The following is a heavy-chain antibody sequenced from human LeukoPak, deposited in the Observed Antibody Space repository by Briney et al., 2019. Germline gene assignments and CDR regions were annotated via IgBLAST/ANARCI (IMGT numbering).Heavy chain of an antibody. CDR2: ISYDGSNK. Sequence: PGRSLRLSCAASGFTFSSYAMHWVRQAPGKGLEWVAVISYDGSNKYYADSVKGRFTISRDNSKNTLYLQMNSLRAEDTAVYYCAKERHDRHAFDIWGQGTMVTVSS. J-gene: IGHJ3*02. CDR1: GFTFSSYA. CDR3: AKERHDRHAFDI. D-gene: IGHD3-22*01. V-gene: IGHV3-30*04.